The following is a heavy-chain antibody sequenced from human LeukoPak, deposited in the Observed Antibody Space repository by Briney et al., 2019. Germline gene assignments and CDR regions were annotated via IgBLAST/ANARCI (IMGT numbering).Heavy chain of an antibody. V-gene: IGHV3-48*02. CDR1: GFTFSSYG. CDR2: ISSRCSTI. D-gene: IGHD2-15*01. CDR3: ARGCSGGSCFGDFDY. J-gene: IGHJ4*02. Sequence: PGGSLRLSCVASGFTFSSYGMNWVRQAPGKGLEWISYISSRCSTIYYADSVKGRFTISRDNAKNSRYLQMNNLRDEDTAVYYCARGCSGGSCFGDFDYWGQGTLGTGSS.